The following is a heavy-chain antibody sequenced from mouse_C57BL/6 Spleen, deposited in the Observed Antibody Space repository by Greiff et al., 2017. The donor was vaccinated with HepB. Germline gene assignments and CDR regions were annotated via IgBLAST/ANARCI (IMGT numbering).Heavy chain of an antibody. CDR3: ARGHDGYHGGFAY. D-gene: IGHD2-3*01. CDR1: GYTFTDYY. V-gene: IGHV1-26*01. J-gene: IGHJ3*01. Sequence: VQLQQSGPELVKPGASVKISCKASGYTFTDYYMNWVKQSHGKSLEWIGDINPNNGGTSYNQKFKGKATLTVDKSSSTAYMELRSLTSEDSAVYYCARGHDGYHGGFAYWGQGTLVTVSA. CDR2: INPNNGGT.